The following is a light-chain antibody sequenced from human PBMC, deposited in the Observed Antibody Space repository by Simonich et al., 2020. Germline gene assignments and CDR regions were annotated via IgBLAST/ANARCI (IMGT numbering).Light chain of an antibody. CDR3: SSYAGSNLWV. V-gene: IGLV2-8*01. CDR2: EVS. CDR1: SRDVGGYNY. Sequence: QSALTQPPSPSGSPGQSVPISCTGTSRDVGGYNYVSWYQQHPGKAPKLMIYEVSKRPSGVPDRFSGSKSGNTASLTVSGLQAEDEADYYCSSYAGSNLWVFGGGTKLTVL. J-gene: IGLJ3*02.